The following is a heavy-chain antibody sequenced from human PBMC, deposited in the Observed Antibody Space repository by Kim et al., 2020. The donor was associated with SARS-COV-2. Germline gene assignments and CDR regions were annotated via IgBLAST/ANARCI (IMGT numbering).Heavy chain of an antibody. Sequence: GGSLRLSCAASGFTFSSYWMHWVRQAPGKGLEWVSRINSDGSSTSYADSVKGRFTISRDNAKNTLYLQMNSLRAEDTAVYYCARAPYSSGWYVSSGNYYYGMDVWGQGTTVTVSS. CDR1: GFTFSSYW. J-gene: IGHJ6*02. CDR2: INSDGSST. D-gene: IGHD6-19*01. CDR3: ARAPYSSGWYVSSGNYYYGMDV. V-gene: IGHV3-74*01.